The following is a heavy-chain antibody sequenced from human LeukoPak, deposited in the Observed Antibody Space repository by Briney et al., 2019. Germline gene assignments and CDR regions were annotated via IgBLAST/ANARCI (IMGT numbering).Heavy chain of an antibody. D-gene: IGHD4-17*01. J-gene: IGHJ4*02. CDR1: GFTVSSNY. Sequence: HPGGSLRLSCAASGFTVSSNYMSWVRQAPGKGLEWVSVIYSGGSTYYADSVKGRFTISRDNSKNTLYLQMNSLRAEDTAVYYCARENDYVFDYWGQGTLVTVSS. CDR2: IYSGGST. V-gene: IGHV3-53*01. CDR3: ARENDYVFDY.